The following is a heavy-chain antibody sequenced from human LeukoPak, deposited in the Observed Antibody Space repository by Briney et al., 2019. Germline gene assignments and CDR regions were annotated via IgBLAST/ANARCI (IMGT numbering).Heavy chain of an antibody. CDR2: INSDGSIT. V-gene: IGHV3-74*01. Sequence: PGGSLRLSCAASGFTFSSYWMHWVRQAPGKGLMWVSRINSDGSITNYADSVKGRFTISRDNAKNTLYLQINSLRAEDTAAYYCSKGHSTTYTGYFDYWGQGTLVTVSS. J-gene: IGHJ4*02. D-gene: IGHD1-1*01. CDR3: SKGHSTTYTGYFDY. CDR1: GFTFSSYW.